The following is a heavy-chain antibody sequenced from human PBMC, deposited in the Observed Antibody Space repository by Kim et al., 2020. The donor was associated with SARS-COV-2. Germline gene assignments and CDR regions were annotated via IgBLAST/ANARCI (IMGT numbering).Heavy chain of an antibody. CDR3: ARDNPQPYGSGIGAFDI. Sequence: SETLSLTCTVSGGSISSGGYYWSWIRQHPGKGLEWIWYIYYSGSTYYNPSLKSRVTISVDTSKNQFSLKLSSVTAADTAVYYCARDNPQPYGSGIGAFDIWGQGTMVTVSS. CDR2: IYYSGST. CDR1: GGSISSGGYY. J-gene: IGHJ3*02. V-gene: IGHV4-31*03. D-gene: IGHD3-10*01.